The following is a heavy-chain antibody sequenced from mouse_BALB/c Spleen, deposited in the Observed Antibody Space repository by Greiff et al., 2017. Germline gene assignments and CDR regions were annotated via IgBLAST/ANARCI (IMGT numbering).Heavy chain of an antibody. CDR3: ARLHGNYFDY. J-gene: IGHJ2*01. Sequence: EVNVVESGGGLVQPGGSLRLSCATSGFTFTDYYMSWVRQTPGKALEWLGFIRNKANGYTTEYSASVKGRFTISRDNSQSILYLQMNTLRAEDSATYYCARLHGNYFDYWGQGTTLTVAS. CDR1: GFTFTDYY. D-gene: IGHD2-1*01. CDR2: IRNKANGYTT. V-gene: IGHV7-3*02.